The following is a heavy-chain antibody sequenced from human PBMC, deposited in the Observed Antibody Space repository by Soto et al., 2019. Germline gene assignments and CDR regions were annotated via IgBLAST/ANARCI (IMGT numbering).Heavy chain of an antibody. V-gene: IGHV3-33*01. CDR2: IWYDGSNK. CDR3: AREPDIVAAYFDY. J-gene: IGHJ4*02. D-gene: IGHD5-12*01. Sequence: GGSLRLSCAASGFTFSSYGMHWVRQAPGKGLEWVAVIWYDGSNKYYADSVKGRFTISRDNSKNTLYLQMNSLRAEDTAVYYCAREPDIVAAYFDYWGQGTLVTVSS. CDR1: GFTFSSYG.